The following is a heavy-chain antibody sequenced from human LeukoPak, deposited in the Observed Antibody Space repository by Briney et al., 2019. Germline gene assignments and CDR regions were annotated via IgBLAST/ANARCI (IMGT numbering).Heavy chain of an antibody. D-gene: IGHD6-6*01. Sequence: GESLKISCKGSGYSFASYWIGWVRQMPGKGLEWMGIIYPGDSDTKYSPSFQGQVTISADKSIGTTYLQWSSLKASDTAMYYCATRYSSSSFDFWGQGTLVTVSS. CDR1: GYSFASYW. J-gene: IGHJ4*02. CDR2: IYPGDSDT. V-gene: IGHV5-51*01. CDR3: ATRYSSSSFDF.